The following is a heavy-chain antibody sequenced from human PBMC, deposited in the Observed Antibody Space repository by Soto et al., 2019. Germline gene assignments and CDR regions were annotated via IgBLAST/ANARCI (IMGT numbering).Heavy chain of an antibody. D-gene: IGHD3-22*01. CDR3: AKIESRFFYDSTGYSPFDY. CDR2: LSGSGVST. J-gene: IGHJ4*02. CDR1: GFPFSNYA. Sequence: GGSLRLCSVAFGFPFSNYAMTWVRQAPGKGLEWVSALSGSGVSTYYADSVMGRFTISRDNSKNTVYLQMNSLSAEDTAVYYCAKIESRFFYDSTGYSPFDYWGQGTLVTVSS. V-gene: IGHV3-23*01.